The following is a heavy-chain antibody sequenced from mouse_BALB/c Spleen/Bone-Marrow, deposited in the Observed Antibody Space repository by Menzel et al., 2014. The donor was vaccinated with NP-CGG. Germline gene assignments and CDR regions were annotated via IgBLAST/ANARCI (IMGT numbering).Heavy chain of an antibody. J-gene: IGHJ4*01. CDR3: ARDYYGSLYAMDY. CDR1: GFSLTNYG. Sequence: QVQLQQSEPGLVSPSQNLSITCTVSGFSLTNYGVHWVRQPPGKGLEWLGVIRAGGSTNYNSALMYRLRLSKDNSKSQVFLKMNSLQTDDTAMYYCARDYYGSLYAMDYWGQGTSVTVSS. CDR2: IRAGGST. D-gene: IGHD1-1*01. V-gene: IGHV2-9*02.